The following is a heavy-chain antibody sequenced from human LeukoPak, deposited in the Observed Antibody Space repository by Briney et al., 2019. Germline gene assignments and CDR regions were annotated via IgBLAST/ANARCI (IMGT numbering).Heavy chain of an antibody. J-gene: IGHJ3*02. CDR3: ARDSKGLLDAFDI. V-gene: IGHV3-53*01. CDR2: IYSGGST. Sequence: GGSLRLSFAASGSTVSSNYMSWVRQAPGKGLEWVSVIYSGGSTYYADSVKGRFTISRDNSKNTLYLQMNSLRAEDTAVYYCARDSKGLLDAFDIWGQGTMVTVSS. D-gene: IGHD3-10*01. CDR1: GSTVSSNY.